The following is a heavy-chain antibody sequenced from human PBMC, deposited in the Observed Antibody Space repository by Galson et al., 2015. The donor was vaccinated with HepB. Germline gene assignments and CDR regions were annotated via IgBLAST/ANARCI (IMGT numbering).Heavy chain of an antibody. CDR3: AKGGYYRHYYYGMDV. CDR2: ISGSGGST. V-gene: IGHV3-23*01. J-gene: IGHJ6*02. CDR1: GFTFSSYA. D-gene: IGHD3-3*01. Sequence: SLRLSCAASGFTFSSYAMSWVRQAPGKGLEWVSAISGSGGSTYYADSVKGRFTISRDNSKNTLYLQMNSLRAEDTAVYYCAKGGYYRHYYYGMDVWGQGTTVTVSS.